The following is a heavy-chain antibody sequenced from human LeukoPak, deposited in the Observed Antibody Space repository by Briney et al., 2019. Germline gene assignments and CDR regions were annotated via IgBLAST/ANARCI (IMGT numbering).Heavy chain of an antibody. CDR2: IYTSGST. CDR3: ARGGGLTDYGDYVY. CDR1: GGSISSYY. D-gene: IGHD4-17*01. Sequence: KPSETLSLTCTVSGGSISSYYWSWIRQPAGKGLEWIGRIYTSGSTNYNPSLKSRVTMSVDTSKNQFSLKLSSVTAADTAVYYCARGGGLTDYGDYVYWGQGTLVTVSS. V-gene: IGHV4-4*07. J-gene: IGHJ4*02.